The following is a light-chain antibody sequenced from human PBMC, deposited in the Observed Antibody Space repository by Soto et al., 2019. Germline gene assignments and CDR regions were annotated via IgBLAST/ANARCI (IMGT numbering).Light chain of an antibody. J-gene: IGLJ1*01. CDR2: EVT. V-gene: IGLV2-14*02. CDR3: SSYTSSSTYV. Sequence: QSVLTQPASVSASPGQSITISCTGTSNDVGNYDLVSWYQQHPGKAPQLMIYEVTKRPSGVTVRFSGSKSGNTASLTISGLQAEDEADYYCSSYTSSSTYVFGTGTKVTVL. CDR1: SNDVGNYDL.